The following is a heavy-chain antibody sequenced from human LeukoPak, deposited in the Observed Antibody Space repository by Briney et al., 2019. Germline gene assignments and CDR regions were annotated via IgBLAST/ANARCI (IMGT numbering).Heavy chain of an antibody. D-gene: IGHD3-16*01. J-gene: IGHJ4*02. V-gene: IGHV1-2*02. CDR3: ATQRGSYLWGTDFDF. CDR2: INPNSGGT. Sequence: VASVKVSCKASGYTFTGYYMHWVRQAPGQGLEWMGWINPNSGGTNYAQKFQGRVTMTRDTSISTAYMELSRLRSDDTALYYCATQRGSYLWGTDFDFWGQGTLVTVSS. CDR1: GYTFTGYY.